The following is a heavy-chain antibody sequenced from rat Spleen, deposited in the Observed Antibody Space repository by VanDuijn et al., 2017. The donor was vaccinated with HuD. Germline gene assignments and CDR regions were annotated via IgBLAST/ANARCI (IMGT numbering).Heavy chain of an antibody. CDR3: ASPGSA. CDR1: GFTFSDYY. D-gene: IGHD1-4*01. J-gene: IGHJ3*01. Sequence: EVQLVESDGGLVQPGRSLKLSCAASGFTFSDYYMAWVRQAPAKGLEWVATISSDGRRNYYRDSVKGRFTVSRDNAKSTLYLQMDSLRSEDTATYYCASPGSAWGQGTLVTVSS. V-gene: IGHV5-29*01. CDR2: ISSDGRRN.